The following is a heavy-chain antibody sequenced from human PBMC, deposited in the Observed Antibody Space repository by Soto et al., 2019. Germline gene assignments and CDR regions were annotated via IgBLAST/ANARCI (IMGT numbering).Heavy chain of an antibody. D-gene: IGHD2-8*01. CDR2: INPKSGGT. V-gene: IGHV1-2*04. Sequence: ASVKASCKASGYSFTDYHIHWVRQAPGQGLEWLGRINPKSGGTSTAQKFQGWVTMTTDTSISTASMELTRLTSDDTAIYYCARGDSTDCSNGVCSFFYNHDMDVWGQGTMVTVSS. CDR3: ARGDSTDCSNGVCSFFYNHDMDV. CDR1: GYSFTDYH. J-gene: IGHJ6*02.